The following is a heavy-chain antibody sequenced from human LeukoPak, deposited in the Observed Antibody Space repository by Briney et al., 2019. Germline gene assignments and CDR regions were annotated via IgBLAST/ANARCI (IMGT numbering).Heavy chain of an antibody. CDR1: GGSFSGYY. D-gene: IGHD2-21*02. J-gene: IGHJ3*02. CDR3: ARGFRAHCGGDCYSLDAFDI. Sequence: SETLSLTCAVYGGSFSGYYWSWIRQPPGKGLEWIGEINHSGSTNYNPSLKSRVTISVDTSKNQFSLKLSSVTAADTAVYYCARGFRAHCGGDCYSLDAFDIWGQGTMVTVSS. V-gene: IGHV4-34*01. CDR2: INHSGST.